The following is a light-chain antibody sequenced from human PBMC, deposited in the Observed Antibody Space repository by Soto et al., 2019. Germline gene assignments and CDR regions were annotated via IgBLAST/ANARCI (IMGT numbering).Light chain of an antibody. CDR2: AAS. V-gene: IGKV1-39*01. Sequence: DIQMTQSPSSLSASVGDRVTITCRASQRISNYLNWYQQKPGRAPKLLIYAASALQGGVPSRFSGSGSGTDFTLTISSLQPEDFATYYCQQSYIAPNTFGQGTKLEIK. J-gene: IGKJ2*01. CDR3: QQSYIAPNT. CDR1: QRISNY.